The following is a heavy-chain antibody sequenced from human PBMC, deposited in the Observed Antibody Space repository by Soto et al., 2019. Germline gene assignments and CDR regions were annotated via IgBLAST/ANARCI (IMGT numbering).Heavy chain of an antibody. Sequence: QVQLVQSGAEVKKPGASVKVSCKASGYTFTSYYMHWVRQAPGQGLEWMGIINPSGGSTSYAQKFQGRFTMTRDTYTSTVYMALRSLRSEDTAVYYCARTWSSSWYYFDYWGQGTLVTVSS. CDR3: ARTWSSSWYYFDY. CDR2: INPSGGST. D-gene: IGHD6-13*01. J-gene: IGHJ4*02. CDR1: GYTFTSYY. V-gene: IGHV1-46*01.